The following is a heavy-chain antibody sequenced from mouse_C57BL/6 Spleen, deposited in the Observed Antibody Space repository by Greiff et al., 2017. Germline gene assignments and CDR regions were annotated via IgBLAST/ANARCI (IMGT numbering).Heavy chain of an antibody. J-gene: IGHJ3*01. CDR2: INPNNGGT. CDR3: ALLGRWFAY. CDR1: GYTFTDYN. Sequence: VQLQQSGPELVKPGASVQMSCKASGYTFTDYNMHWVKQSHGKSLEWIGYINPNNGGTSYNQKFKGKATLTVNTSSSTAYMELRILTSEDAAVYYCALLGRWFAYWGQGTLVTVSA. D-gene: IGHD4-1*01. V-gene: IGHV1-22*01.